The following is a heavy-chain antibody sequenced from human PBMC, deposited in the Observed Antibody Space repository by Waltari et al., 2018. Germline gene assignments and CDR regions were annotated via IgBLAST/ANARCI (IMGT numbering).Heavy chain of an antibody. CDR2: IKQDGSAK. CDR3: VTDVSGWYVN. J-gene: IGHJ4*02. V-gene: IGHV3-7*01. Sequence: EVQLVESGGGLVQPGGSLRPSCSASGFNLSTYWMTWVRKAPGRGLEWVANIKQDGSAKYYVDSVRGRSTISRDNANNSLFLQINSLRDDDTAVYYCVTDVSGWYVNWGQGTSVTVSS. D-gene: IGHD6-19*01. CDR1: GFNLSTYW.